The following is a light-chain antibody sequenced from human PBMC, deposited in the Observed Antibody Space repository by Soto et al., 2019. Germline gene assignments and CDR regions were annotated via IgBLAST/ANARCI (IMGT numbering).Light chain of an antibody. CDR1: QSISMY. CDR3: QQSYSTIT. J-gene: IGKJ5*01. CDR2: AAS. Sequence: DIHMTQSPSSLSASVGDRVTITCRASQSISMYLNWYQQKPGKAPKLLIYAASSLQSGVPSRFSGSGSGTDFTLTISSLQPEDFATYYCQQSYSTITFGQGTRLEIK. V-gene: IGKV1-39*01.